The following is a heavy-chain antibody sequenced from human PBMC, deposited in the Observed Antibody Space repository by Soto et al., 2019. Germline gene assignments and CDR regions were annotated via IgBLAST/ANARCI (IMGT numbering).Heavy chain of an antibody. V-gene: IGHV1-69*13. Sequence: GASVKVSCKASGGTFSSYAISWVRQAPGQGLEWMGGIIPIFGTANYAQKFQGRVTITADESTSTAYMELSSLRSEDTAVYYCARGDYYDSSGYPHAFDIRGQGTMVTVSS. J-gene: IGHJ3*02. CDR1: GGTFSSYA. D-gene: IGHD3-22*01. CDR3: ARGDYYDSSGYPHAFDI. CDR2: IIPIFGTA.